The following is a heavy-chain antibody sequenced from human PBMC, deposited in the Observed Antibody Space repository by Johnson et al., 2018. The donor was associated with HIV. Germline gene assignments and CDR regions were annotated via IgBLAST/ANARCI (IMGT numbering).Heavy chain of an antibody. CDR1: GFTFSDYY. V-gene: IGHV3-7*01. J-gene: IGHJ3*02. D-gene: IGHD1-26*01. Sequence: EVQLVESGGGVVQPGRSLRLSCAASGFTFSDYYMSWIRQAPGKGLEWVANINQDESEKYYVDSVKGRFTISRDNAKNSLYLQMNSLRAEDTAVYYCARDSCGKYYIMDAFDIWGQGTMVTVSS. CDR2: INQDESEK. CDR3: ARDSCGKYYIMDAFDI.